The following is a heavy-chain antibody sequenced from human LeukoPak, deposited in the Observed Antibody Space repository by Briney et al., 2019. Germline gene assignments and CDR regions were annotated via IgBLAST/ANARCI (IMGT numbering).Heavy chain of an antibody. CDR3: ARDVSQNFYDSSGYYGGRSTLMYYFDY. CDR2: INPNTGGT. Sequence: GASVKVSCKASGYIFSGCYMHWVRQAPGQGPEWMGWINPNTGGTNYAQKFQGRVTMTRDTSVSTLYMELRRLRSDDTAVYYCARDVSQNFYDSSGYYGGRSTLMYYFDYWGQGTLVTVSS. D-gene: IGHD3-22*01. V-gene: IGHV1-2*02. CDR1: GYIFSGCY. J-gene: IGHJ4*02.